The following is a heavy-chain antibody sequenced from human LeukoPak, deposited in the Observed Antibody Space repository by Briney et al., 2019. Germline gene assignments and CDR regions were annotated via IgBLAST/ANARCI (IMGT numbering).Heavy chain of an antibody. J-gene: IGHJ5*02. CDR1: GGSISSSIYY. CDR3: ARHPGSKPNWFDP. D-gene: IGHD3-10*01. Sequence: SSETLSLTCTVSGGSISSSIYYWAWIRQPPGKGLEWIGNIYYGGSTYYNRSLKSRVTISVDTSKKQFSLKLSSVTAADTAVYYCARHPGSKPNWFDPWGQGILDTVSS. CDR2: IYYGGST. V-gene: IGHV4-39*01.